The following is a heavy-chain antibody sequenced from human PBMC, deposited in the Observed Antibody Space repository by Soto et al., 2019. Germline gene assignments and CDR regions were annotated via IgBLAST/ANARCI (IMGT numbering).Heavy chain of an antibody. V-gene: IGHV2-5*01. D-gene: IGHD3-3*01. J-gene: IGHJ4*02. CDR3: AHRVLRTVFGLVTTTAIYFDF. CDR1: GFSLTTSGVG. Sequence: QITLNESGPTPVKPRQTLTLTCTFAGFSLTTSGVGVGWIRQSPGKAPEWLALIYWYDDTRYSPSLKSRLTITKDTSKNQVVLTMADLDPADTATYYCAHRVLRTVFGLVTTTAIYFDFWGQGTPVAVSS. CDR2: IYWYDDT.